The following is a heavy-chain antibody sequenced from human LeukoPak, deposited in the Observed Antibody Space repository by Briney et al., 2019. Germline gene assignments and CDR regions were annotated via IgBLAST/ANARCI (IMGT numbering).Heavy chain of an antibody. Sequence: PGGSLRLSCAASGFTLSSYALSWVRQAPGKGLEWVSAISGSGGSTYYADSVKGRFTISRDNSKNTLYLQMNSLRAEDTAVYYCAKASTVTQYFDYWGQGTLVTVSS. CDR3: AKASTVTQYFDY. CDR2: ISGSGGST. J-gene: IGHJ4*02. CDR1: GFTLSSYA. V-gene: IGHV3-23*01. D-gene: IGHD4-17*01.